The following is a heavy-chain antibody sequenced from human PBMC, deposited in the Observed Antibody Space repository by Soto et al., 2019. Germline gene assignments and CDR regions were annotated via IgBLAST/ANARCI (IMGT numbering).Heavy chain of an antibody. V-gene: IGHV3-53*01. CDR3: ARENRYYGMDV. J-gene: IGHJ6*02. CDR2: IYSGGST. Sequence: GGSLRLSCAASGFTVSSNYMSWVRQAPGKGLEWVSVIYSGGSTYYADSVKGRFTISRDNSKNTLYLQMNSLRAEDTAVYYCARENRYYGMDVWGQGTTVTVFS. CDR1: GFTVSSNY.